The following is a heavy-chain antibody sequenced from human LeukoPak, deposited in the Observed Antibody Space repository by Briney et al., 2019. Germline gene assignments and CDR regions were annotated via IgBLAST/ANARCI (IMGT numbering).Heavy chain of an antibody. CDR1: GYSISSGYY. Sequence: PSETLSLTCTVSGYSISSGYYWGWIRQPPGKGLEWIGNIYHSGNTYYNPSLKSRVTVSVDTSKNQFSLKLNSVTAADTAVYSCARAGGQSTTWYYPFDYWGQGVLVTVSS. V-gene: IGHV4-38-2*02. CDR3: ARAGGQSTTWYYPFDY. J-gene: IGHJ4*02. D-gene: IGHD6-13*01. CDR2: IYHSGNT.